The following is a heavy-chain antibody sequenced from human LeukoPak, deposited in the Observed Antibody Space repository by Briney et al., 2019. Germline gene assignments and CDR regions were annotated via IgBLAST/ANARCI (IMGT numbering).Heavy chain of an antibody. Sequence: PSQTLSLTCAVSGGSISSGGYSWSWIRQPPGKGLEWIGYIYHSGSTYYNPSLKSRVTISVDRSKNQFSLKLSSMTAADTAVYYCARGPSRGYSGSYSHDYWGQGTLVTVSS. CDR3: ARGPSRGYSGSYSHDY. V-gene: IGHV4-30-2*01. D-gene: IGHD1-26*01. CDR2: IYHSGST. J-gene: IGHJ4*02. CDR1: GGSISSGGYS.